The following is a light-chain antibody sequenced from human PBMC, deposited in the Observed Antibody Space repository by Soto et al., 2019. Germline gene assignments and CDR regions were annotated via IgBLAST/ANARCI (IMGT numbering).Light chain of an antibody. CDR2: DAS. Sequence: DIQMTQSPSSLSASVGDRVTITCQASQDISNFLNWYQQKPGTAPKPLIYDASNLETGVPSRFSGSGSGTDFTFTISSLQPEDIATYYCQQYDNLPPFTFGPGTKVDIK. J-gene: IGKJ3*01. CDR3: QQYDNLPPFT. CDR1: QDISNF. V-gene: IGKV1-33*01.